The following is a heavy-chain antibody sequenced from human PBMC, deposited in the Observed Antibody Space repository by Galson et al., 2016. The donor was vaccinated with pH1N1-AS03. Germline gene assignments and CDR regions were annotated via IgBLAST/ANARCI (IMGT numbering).Heavy chain of an antibody. CDR3: ARGPSTAATTWCIDS. Sequence: SVKVSCKASGYSFISYGVSWVRQAPGQGLEWMGWISSYTGKTEHAQNLQGRVTMTTDTSTTTAYMERRSLKSSDTAVYYCARGPSTAATTWCIDSWGQGTPVTVSS. V-gene: IGHV1-18*01. D-gene: IGHD2-15*01. CDR1: GYSFISYG. CDR2: ISSYTGKT. J-gene: IGHJ4*02.